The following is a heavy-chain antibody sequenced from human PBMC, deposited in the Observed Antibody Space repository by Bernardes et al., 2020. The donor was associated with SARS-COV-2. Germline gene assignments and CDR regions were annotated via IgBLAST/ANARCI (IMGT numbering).Heavy chain of an antibody. J-gene: IGHJ5*02. Sequence: PGQGLEWIGRIIPRFGSTNYAQNFQGRVTITADESSSTAYMELSSLRSEDTALYYCAREPIAARPGIWFDPWGQGTL. V-gene: IGHV1-69*01. CDR2: IIPRFGST. CDR3: AREPIAARPGIWFDP. D-gene: IGHD6-6*01.